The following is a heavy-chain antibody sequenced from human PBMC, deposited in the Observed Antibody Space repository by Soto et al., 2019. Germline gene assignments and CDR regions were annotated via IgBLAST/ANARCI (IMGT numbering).Heavy chain of an antibody. CDR3: GRGCSGGSCYSTT. CDR1: GFTFSTYW. Sequence: EVQLVESGGGLVQPGGSLRLSCAASGFTFSTYWMHWVRQAPGKGLVWISRINSDGSSITYADSVKGRFTISRDNAKNMLYLQMNSLRAEDTAVYYCGRGCSGGSCYSTTWGPGTLVTVSS. V-gene: IGHV3-74*01. CDR2: INSDGSSI. J-gene: IGHJ5*02. D-gene: IGHD2-15*01.